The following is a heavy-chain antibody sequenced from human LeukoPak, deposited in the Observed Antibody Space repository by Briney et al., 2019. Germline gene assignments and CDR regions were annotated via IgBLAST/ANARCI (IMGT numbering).Heavy chain of an antibody. J-gene: IGHJ5*02. V-gene: IGHV1-2*02. D-gene: IGHD4-17*01. CDR2: INPNSGGT. CDR1: GYTFTGYY. CDR3: AGDRGSYGDYWFDP. Sequence: ASVKVSCKASGYTFTGYYMHWVRQAPGQGLEWMGWINPNSGGTNYAQKFQGRVTMTRDTSISTAYMELSRLRSDDTAVYYCAGDRGSYGDYWFDPWGQGTLVTVSS.